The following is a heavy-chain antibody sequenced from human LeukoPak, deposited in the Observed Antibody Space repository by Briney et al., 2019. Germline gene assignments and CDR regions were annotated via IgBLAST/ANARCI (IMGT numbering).Heavy chain of an antibody. D-gene: IGHD6-13*01. CDR3: AREVIAAAGTRRWFDP. V-gene: IGHV3-11*04. CDR2: ISNIDSMR. Sequence: GSLRLSCAASGFTFTDYYMSWIRLAPGKGLEWVSYISNIDSMRYYTDSVKGRFTISRDNAKNSLYLQMNSLRAEDTAVYYCAREVIAAAGTRRWFDPWGQGTLVTVSS. CDR1: GFTFTDYY. J-gene: IGHJ5*02.